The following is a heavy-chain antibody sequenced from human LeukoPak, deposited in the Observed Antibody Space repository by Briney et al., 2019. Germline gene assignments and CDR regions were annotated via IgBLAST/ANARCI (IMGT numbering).Heavy chain of an antibody. CDR3: ARGDLMATIDY. CDR2: ISAYNGNT. J-gene: IGHJ4*02. Sequence: ASVKVSCKVSGYTLTELSMHWVRQASGTGHDLMEWISAYNGNTNYAQRLQGRVTMTTDTSSSTAYMELRSLRSEDTAVYYCARGDLMATIDYWGQGTLVTVSS. V-gene: IGHV1-18*01. CDR1: GYTLTELS. D-gene: IGHD5-12*01.